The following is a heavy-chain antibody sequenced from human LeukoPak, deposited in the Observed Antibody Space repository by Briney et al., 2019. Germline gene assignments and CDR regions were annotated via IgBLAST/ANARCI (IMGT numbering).Heavy chain of an antibody. CDR1: GYTFTDYN. Sequence: GASVKVSCXASGYTFTDYNIHWVRQAPGQGLEWMGWISPNSGGTNYAQKFQGRVTMTRDTSITTAYMELSRLRSDDTAMYYCTVWFGELTYWGQGTLVTVSS. D-gene: IGHD3-10*01. J-gene: IGHJ4*02. CDR3: TVWFGELTY. CDR2: ISPNSGGT. V-gene: IGHV1-2*02.